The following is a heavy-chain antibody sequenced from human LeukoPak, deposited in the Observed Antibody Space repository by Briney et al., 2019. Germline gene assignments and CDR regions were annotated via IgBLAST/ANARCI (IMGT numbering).Heavy chain of an antibody. D-gene: IGHD2-15*01. Sequence: SETLSLTCTVSGGSISSSSYYWGWIRQPPGKGLEWIGSIYYSGSTYYNPSLKSRVTISVDTSKNQFSLKLSSVTAADTAVYYCVRHESGDYFDYWGQGTLVTVSS. CDR1: GGSISSSSYY. V-gene: IGHV4-39*01. CDR3: VRHESGDYFDY. CDR2: IYYSGST. J-gene: IGHJ4*02.